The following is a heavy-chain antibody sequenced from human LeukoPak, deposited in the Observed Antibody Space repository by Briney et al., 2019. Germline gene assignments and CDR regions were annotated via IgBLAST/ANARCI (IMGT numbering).Heavy chain of an antibody. V-gene: IGHV3-64D*09. J-gene: IGHJ4*02. CDR1: GFTFSSYA. CDR3: VKGMSTVSTVLDF. Sequence: PGGSLRLSCAASGFTFSSYAMRWVRQAPGGGLEYVSDINTEGNTTYYGDSVKGRLTISRDNSKNTLYLQMRSMRREDTGVYYCVKGMSTVSTVLDFWGQGTLVTVSS. CDR2: INTEGNTT. D-gene: IGHD4-17*01.